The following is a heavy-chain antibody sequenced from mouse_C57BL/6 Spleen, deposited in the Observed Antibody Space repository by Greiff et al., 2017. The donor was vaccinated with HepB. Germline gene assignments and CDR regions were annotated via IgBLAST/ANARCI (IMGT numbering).Heavy chain of an antibody. D-gene: IGHD2-3*01. Sequence: VQLQESGAELVRPGASVTLSCKASGYTFTDYEMHWVKQTPVHGLEWIGAIDPETGGTAYNQKFKGKAILTADKSSSTAYMELRSLTSEDSAVYYCTDDGYYGWYFDVWGTGTTVTVSS. V-gene: IGHV1-15*01. CDR2: IDPETGGT. CDR3: TDDGYYGWYFDV. J-gene: IGHJ1*03. CDR1: GYTFTDYE.